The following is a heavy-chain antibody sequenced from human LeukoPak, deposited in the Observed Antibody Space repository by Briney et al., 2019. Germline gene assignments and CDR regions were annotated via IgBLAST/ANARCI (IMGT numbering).Heavy chain of an antibody. CDR1: GYTFTGYY. D-gene: IGHD1-26*01. J-gene: IGHJ4*02. V-gene: IGHV1-2*06. Sequence: ASVKVSCKASGYTFTGYYLHWVRQAPGRGLEWMGRINPNSGDTYYTQDFQGRITMTRDTSLSTAYLELSTLRSNDTAVYYCARDLGYSGSSAPDYWGQGTLVTVSS. CDR2: INPNSGDT. CDR3: ARDLGYSGSSAPDY.